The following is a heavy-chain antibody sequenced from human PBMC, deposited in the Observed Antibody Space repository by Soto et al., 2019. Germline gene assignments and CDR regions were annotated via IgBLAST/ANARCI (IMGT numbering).Heavy chain of an antibody. V-gene: IGHV1-18*01. J-gene: IGHJ5*02. CDR3: ARRCTNGVCYGWFDP. CDR1: GYTFTSYG. CDR2: ISAYNGNT. Sequence: QVQLVQSGAEVKKPGASVKVSCKASGYTFTSYGISWVRQAPGQGLEWMGWISAYNGNTNYAQELQGRVTMTTDTSTSTAYMELRSLRSDDTAVYYCARRCTNGVCYGWFDPWGQGTLVTVSS. D-gene: IGHD2-8*01.